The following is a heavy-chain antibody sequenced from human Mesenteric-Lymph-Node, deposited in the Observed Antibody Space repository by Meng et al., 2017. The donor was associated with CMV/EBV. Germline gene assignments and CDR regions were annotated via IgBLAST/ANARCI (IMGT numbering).Heavy chain of an antibody. CDR2: ITVSGDA. Sequence: GGSLRLSCAASGITFGTTWMSWVRQPPGKGLEWVAGITVSGDAYHAVSVKGRFTISRDNSKNTLYLQMNSLRAEDTAVYYCARGVAVGELSPWGQGTLVTVSS. V-gene: IGHV3-23*01. CDR3: ARGVAVGELSP. J-gene: IGHJ5*02. CDR1: GITFGTTW. D-gene: IGHD3-16*01.